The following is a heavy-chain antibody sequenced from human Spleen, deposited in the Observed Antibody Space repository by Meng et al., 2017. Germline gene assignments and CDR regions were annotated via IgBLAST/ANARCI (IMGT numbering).Heavy chain of an antibody. CDR3: ARGTWSGYYNWFDP. D-gene: IGHD3-3*01. CDR1: GVFYCYCY. Sequence: VRSLPGGAWLLWRARLVPRLGVVCGVFYCYCYGMWRHQPRGRGLGWSGKDNNNGGTNFTPSPKSRVTISVDPSKSQFSLKVNSVTAADTAVYYCARGTWSGYYNWFDPWGQGTLVTVSS. J-gene: IGHJ5*02. CDR2: DNNNGGT. V-gene: IGHV4-34*01.